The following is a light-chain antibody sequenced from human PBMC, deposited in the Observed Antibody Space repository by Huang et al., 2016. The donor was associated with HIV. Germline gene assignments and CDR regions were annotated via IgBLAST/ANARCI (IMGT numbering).Light chain of an antibody. V-gene: IGKV1-12*01. CDR3: QQADNFPWT. J-gene: IGKJ1*01. CDR2: AAS. Sequence: DIQMTQSPSSVSASVRDRGTITCRASKGISNWLAWYQQKAGRAPKLVIFAASTWQSGVPSRFSGSGSGTDFTLTISGLQPEDFATDYCQQADNFPWTFGRGTKVAIK. CDR1: KGISNW.